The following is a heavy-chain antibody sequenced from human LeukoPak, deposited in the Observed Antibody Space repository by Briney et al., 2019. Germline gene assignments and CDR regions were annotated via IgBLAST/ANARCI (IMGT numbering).Heavy chain of an antibody. CDR2: ISSNGGST. Sequence: GGSLRLSCSASGFTFSSYAMHWVRQAPGKGLEYVSAISSNGGSTYYADSVKGRFTISRDNSKNTLYLQMNSLRAEDTAVYYCARVGGIAAAGGVWGKGTTVTVSS. CDR1: GFTFSSYA. V-gene: IGHV3-64*04. CDR3: ARVGGIAAAGGV. D-gene: IGHD6-13*01. J-gene: IGHJ6*04.